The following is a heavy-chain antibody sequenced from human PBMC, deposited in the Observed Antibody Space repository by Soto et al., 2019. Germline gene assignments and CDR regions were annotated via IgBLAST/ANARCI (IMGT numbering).Heavy chain of an antibody. D-gene: IGHD2-2*01. CDR2: INHSGST. CDR1: GGSFSGYY. V-gene: IGHV4-34*01. J-gene: IGHJ4*02. Sequence: SETLSLTCAVYGGSFSGYYWSWIRQPPGKGLEWIGEINHSGSTNYNPSLKSRVTISVDTSKNHFSLKLSSVTAADTAVYYCAREGILGYCSSTSCYVFDYWGQGTLVTVSS. CDR3: AREGILGYCSSTSCYVFDY.